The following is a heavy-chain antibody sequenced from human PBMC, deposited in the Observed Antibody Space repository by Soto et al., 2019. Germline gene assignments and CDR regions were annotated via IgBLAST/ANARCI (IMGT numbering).Heavy chain of an antibody. CDR2: ISLYSDGT. CDR3: ARVVPGAEAWFGP. CDR1: GYTFSNYD. J-gene: IGHJ5*02. Sequence: ASVKVSCKPSGYTFSNYDITWVRQAPGQTLEWLGWISLYSDGTNYAQKFQGRGSMTTDTSTTTAYMELRSLRSDDTAVYYCARVVPGAEAWFGPWGQGTLVTVSS. D-gene: IGHD2-2*01. V-gene: IGHV1-18*01.